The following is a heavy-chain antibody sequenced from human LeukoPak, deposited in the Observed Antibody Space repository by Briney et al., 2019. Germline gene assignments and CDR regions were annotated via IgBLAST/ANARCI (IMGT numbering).Heavy chain of an antibody. CDR1: GFTFSSYS. D-gene: IGHD2-21*01. V-gene: IGHV3-21*01. J-gene: IGHJ4*02. CDR2: ISSSSSYI. CDR3: AREAYCGGDCYSPYYFDY. Sequence: GGSLRLSCAASGFTFSSYSMNWVRQAAGKGLEWVSSISSSSSYIYYADSVKGRFTISRDNAKNSLYLQMNSLRAEDTAVYYCAREAYCGGDCYSPYYFDYWGQGTLVTVSS.